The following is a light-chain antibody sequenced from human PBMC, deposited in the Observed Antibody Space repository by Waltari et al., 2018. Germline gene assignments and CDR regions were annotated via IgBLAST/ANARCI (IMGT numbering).Light chain of an antibody. CDR1: SSDVGGHNY. J-gene: IGLJ1*01. CDR2: DVI. CDR3: SSYTSTSTRYL. V-gene: IGLV2-14*03. Sequence: QSALTQPASVSGSPGQSITISCTGTSSDVGGHNYVSWSQQHPGKAPRLMLYDVITRPSGVSTRFSGAKSGNTASLTIAGLQAEDEADYYCSSYTSTSTRYLFGTGTKVTVL.